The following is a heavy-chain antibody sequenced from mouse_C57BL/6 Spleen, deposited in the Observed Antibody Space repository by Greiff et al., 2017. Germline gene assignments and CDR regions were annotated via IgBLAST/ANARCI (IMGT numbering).Heavy chain of an antibody. CDR3: ARAAGSSLYYAMDY. Sequence: QVQLKQPGAELVKPGASVKLSCEASGYTFTSYWMHWVKQRPGQGLEWIGMIHPNSGSTNYNEKFKSKATLTVDKSSSTAYMQLSSLTSEDSAVYYCARAAGSSLYYAMDYWGQGTSVTVSS. CDR1: GYTFTSYW. V-gene: IGHV1-64*01. CDR2: IHPNSGST. D-gene: IGHD1-1*01. J-gene: IGHJ4*01.